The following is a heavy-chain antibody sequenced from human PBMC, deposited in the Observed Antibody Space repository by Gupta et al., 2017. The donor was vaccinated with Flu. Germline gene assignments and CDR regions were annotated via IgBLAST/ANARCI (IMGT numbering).Heavy chain of an antibody. CDR1: GFTFSSSA. J-gene: IGHJ4*02. V-gene: IGHV3-23*01. D-gene: IGHD2-2*02. CDR2: IYNTGGNT. Sequence: EVQLLESGGGLVQPGGYLRLSCAASGFTFSSSAMSWVRQAPGKGLEWVSTIYNTGGNTYYADSVRGRFAISRDNSKNTVYLQMSSLTAEDTAVYYCAKVRPPPAAAAIRGIFGYWGQGTLVTVSS. CDR3: AKVRPPPAAAAIRGIFGY.